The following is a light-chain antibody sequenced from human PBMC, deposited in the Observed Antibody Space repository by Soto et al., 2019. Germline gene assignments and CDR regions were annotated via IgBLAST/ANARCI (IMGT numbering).Light chain of an antibody. V-gene: IGLV2-14*01. CDR1: SSDVGTYNY. Sequence: QSALTQPASVSGSPGQSITISCTGTSSDVGTYNYVSWYQHRPGKAPKLMIYDVSYRPSGVSNRFSGSMSANTASLTISGLQAEDEAAYYCSSYTTSNTQVFGGGTKVTVL. CDR3: SSYTTSNTQV. CDR2: DVS. J-gene: IGLJ3*02.